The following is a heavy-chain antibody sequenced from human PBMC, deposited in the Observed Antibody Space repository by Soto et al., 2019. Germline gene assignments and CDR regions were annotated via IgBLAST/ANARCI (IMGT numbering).Heavy chain of an antibody. CDR1: GYTFTSYG. CDR3: ARAKYYYDSSGDFDY. D-gene: IGHD3-22*01. Sequence: SVKVSFRASGYTFTSYGISWVRQAPGQGLEWMGWISAYNGNTNYAQKLQGRVTMTTDTSTSTAYMELRSLRSDDTAVYYCARAKYYYDSSGDFDYWGQGTLVTVSS. J-gene: IGHJ4*02. CDR2: ISAYNGNT. V-gene: IGHV1-18*04.